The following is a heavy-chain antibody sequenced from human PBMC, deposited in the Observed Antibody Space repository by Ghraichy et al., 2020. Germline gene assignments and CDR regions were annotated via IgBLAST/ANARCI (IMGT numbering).Heavy chain of an antibody. CDR3: ARGNSGYDFYYYYGMNV. V-gene: IGHV4-4*02. CDR2: IYHSGST. J-gene: IGHJ6*02. D-gene: IGHD5-12*01. CDR1: GGSISSSNW. Sequence: SETLSLTCAVSGGSISSSNWWSWVRQPPGKGLEWIGEIYHSGSTNYNPSLKSRVTISVDKSKNQFSLKLSSVTAADTAVYYCARGNSGYDFYYYYGMNVWGQGTTVTVS.